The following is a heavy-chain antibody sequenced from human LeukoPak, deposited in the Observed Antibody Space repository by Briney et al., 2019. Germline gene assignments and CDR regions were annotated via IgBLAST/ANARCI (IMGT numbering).Heavy chain of an antibody. CDR3: AKGRIAAGYYFDY. J-gene: IGHJ4*02. CDR1: GFTFSSYA. D-gene: IGHD6-13*01. CDR2: ISGSGGST. Sequence: PGGSLRLSCAASGFTFSSYAMHWVRQAPGKGLEWVSAISGSGGSTYYADSVKGRFTISRDNSKNTLYLQMNSLRAEDTAVYYCAKGRIAAGYYFDYWGQGTLVTVSS. V-gene: IGHV3-23*01.